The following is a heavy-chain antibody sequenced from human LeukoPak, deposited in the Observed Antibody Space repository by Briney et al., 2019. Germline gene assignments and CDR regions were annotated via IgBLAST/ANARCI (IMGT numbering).Heavy chain of an antibody. Sequence: SETLSLTCAVYGGSFSSYYWSWIRQPPGKGLEWIGYTYYSGSTNYNPSLKSRVTISVDTSKNQFSLKLSSVTAADTAVYYCAKYYYDSSGYWNFDYWGQGTLVTVSS. CDR1: GGSFSSYY. CDR2: TYYSGST. V-gene: IGHV4-59*01. CDR3: AKYYYDSSGYWNFDY. J-gene: IGHJ4*02. D-gene: IGHD3-22*01.